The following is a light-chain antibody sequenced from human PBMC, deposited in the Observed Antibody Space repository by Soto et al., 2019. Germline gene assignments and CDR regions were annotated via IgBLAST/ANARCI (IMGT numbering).Light chain of an antibody. J-gene: IGKJ1*01. CDR3: QQYISYSRT. CDR2: KAS. V-gene: IGKV1-5*03. Sequence: DIQLTQSPSTLSASVGDRVTITCRASQIISSWLAWYQQKPGKAPKLLIYKASSLESGVPSRFSGSGSGTEFTLTISSLQPDDFATYYCQQYISYSRTFCQGTKVEI. CDR1: QIISSW.